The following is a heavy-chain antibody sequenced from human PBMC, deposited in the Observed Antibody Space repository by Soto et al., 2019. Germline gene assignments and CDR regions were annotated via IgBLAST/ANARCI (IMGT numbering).Heavy chain of an antibody. Sequence: SETLSLTCTVSGGSISSGEYYWNWIRQPPGKGLGWIGYIYYSGSTFYNPSLKSRVTISGDTSKNQFSLTLSAVTAADTAVYYCARGFGYSSGWYAYWGQGTQVTVSS. CDR2: IYYSGST. V-gene: IGHV4-30-4*01. J-gene: IGHJ4*02. CDR1: GGSISSGEYY. D-gene: IGHD6-19*01. CDR3: ARGFGYSSGWYAY.